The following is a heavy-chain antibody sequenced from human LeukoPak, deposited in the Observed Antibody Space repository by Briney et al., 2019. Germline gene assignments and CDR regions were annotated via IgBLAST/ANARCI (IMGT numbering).Heavy chain of an antibody. CDR3: TTFRSF. Sequence: GGSLRLSCAGSGFTFSNAWMTWVRQAPGKGLEWVGRVKSKTDGGTTDYAAPVKGRFIISRDDSKDMLYLQMNSLKTEDTTVYYCTTFRSFWGQGTLVTVPS. CDR1: GFTFSNAW. V-gene: IGHV3-15*01. J-gene: IGHJ4*02. CDR2: VKSKTDGGTT.